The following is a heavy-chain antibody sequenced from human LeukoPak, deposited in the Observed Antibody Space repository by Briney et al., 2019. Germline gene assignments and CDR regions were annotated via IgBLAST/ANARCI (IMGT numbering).Heavy chain of an antibody. V-gene: IGHV3-23*01. J-gene: IGHJ4*02. CDR3: AKRVSGRYSSGWYFDD. CDR1: GFTFSAYA. D-gene: IGHD6-19*01. CDR2: INSYGTNT. Sequence: GGSLRLSCAASGFTFSAYAMTWVRQAPGKGLGWVSAINSYGTNTYDAASVKGRFTISRDNSNNTLFLQMNRLRAEDTAVYYCAKRVSGRYSSGWYFDDWGRGTLVTVSS.